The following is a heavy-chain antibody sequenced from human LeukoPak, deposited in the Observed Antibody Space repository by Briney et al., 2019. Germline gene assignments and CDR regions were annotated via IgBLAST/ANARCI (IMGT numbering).Heavy chain of an antibody. J-gene: IGHJ5*02. Sequence: GASVKVSCKASGYTFFSYGISWVRQAPGQGLEWMGWISAYNGDTNYTQKFQGRVTMTRDTSTSTVYMELSSLRSEDTAVYYCATDNFCSSTSCYEGTGFDPWGQGTLVTVSS. CDR2: ISAYNGDT. CDR1: GYTFFSYG. D-gene: IGHD2-2*01. V-gene: IGHV1-18*01. CDR3: ATDNFCSSTSCYEGTGFDP.